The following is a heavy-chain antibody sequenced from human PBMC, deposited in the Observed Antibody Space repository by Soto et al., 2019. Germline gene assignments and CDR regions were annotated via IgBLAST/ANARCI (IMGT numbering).Heavy chain of an antibody. CDR3: ARVWSGYYKFDS. CDR2: IYYSGTT. D-gene: IGHD3-3*01. CDR1: GGSISSGAHY. Sequence: SETLSLTCSVSGGSISSGAHYWSWIRQPPGKGLEWIGYIYYSGTTHHNPSLKSRVTISVDTSKNQFSLKLSSVTAADTAVYYCARVWSGYYKFDSWGQGTLVTVSS. J-gene: IGHJ4*02. V-gene: IGHV4-30-4*01.